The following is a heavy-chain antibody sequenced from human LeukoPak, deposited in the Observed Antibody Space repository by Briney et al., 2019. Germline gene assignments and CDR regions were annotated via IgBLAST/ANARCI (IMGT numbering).Heavy chain of an antibody. CDR2: INHSGST. D-gene: IGHD2-15*01. CDR1: GGSFSGYY. V-gene: IGHV4-34*01. CDR3: ARGGCSGGSCYEDAFDI. J-gene: IGHJ3*02. Sequence: SEALSLTCAGYGGSFSGYYLSLIRQPPGKGLELIGEINHSGSTNYNPTLKSRVTISVETSKNQFSLKLSSVTAADTAVYYCARGGCSGGSCYEDAFDIWGQGTMVTVSS.